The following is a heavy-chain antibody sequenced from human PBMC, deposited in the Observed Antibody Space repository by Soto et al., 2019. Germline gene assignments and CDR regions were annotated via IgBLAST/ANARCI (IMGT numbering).Heavy chain of an antibody. D-gene: IGHD3-10*01. CDR3: AADRKGGRITMVRGPKGFDH. CDR1: GFTFTSSA. Sequence: SVKVSCKASGFTFTSSAVQWVRQARGQRLEWIGWIVVGSGNTNYAQKFQERVTITRDMSTSTAYMELSSLRSEDTAVYYCAADRKGGRITMVRGPKGFDHWGQGTLVTVSS. J-gene: IGHJ5*02. V-gene: IGHV1-58*01. CDR2: IVVGSGNT.